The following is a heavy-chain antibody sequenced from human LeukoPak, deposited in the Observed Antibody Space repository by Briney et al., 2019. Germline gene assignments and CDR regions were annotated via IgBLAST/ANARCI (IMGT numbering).Heavy chain of an antibody. J-gene: IGHJ3*02. CDR2: VNEDGGEK. CDR1: GFTFSNYW. CDR3: AKYNRNYAFDI. D-gene: IGHD1-14*01. Sequence: GGSLRLSCATSGFTFSNYWMSWVRQPPGKGLAWVGNVNEDGGEKNYVGSVKGRFTISRDNAKKSLYLQMNSLRAEDTAVYYCAKYNRNYAFDIWGQGTVVTVSP. V-gene: IGHV3-7*01.